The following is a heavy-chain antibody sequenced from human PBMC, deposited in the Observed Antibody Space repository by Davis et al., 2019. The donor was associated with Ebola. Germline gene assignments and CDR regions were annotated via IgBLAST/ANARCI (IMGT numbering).Heavy chain of an antibody. CDR3: ARGDSSSSYGNYYYYGMDV. D-gene: IGHD6-6*01. J-gene: IGHJ6*02. Sequence: SQTLSLTCAVYGGSFSDYYWSWIRQPPRKGLEWIGEINHSGSTNYNPSLKSRVTISVDTSKNQFSLKLSSVTAADTAVYYCARGDSSSSYGNYYYYGMDVWGQGTTVTVSS. CDR2: INHSGST. CDR1: GGSFSDYY. V-gene: IGHV4-34*01.